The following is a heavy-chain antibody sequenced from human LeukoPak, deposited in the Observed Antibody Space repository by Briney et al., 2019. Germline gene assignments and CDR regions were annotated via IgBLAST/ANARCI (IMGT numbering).Heavy chain of an antibody. CDR3: TAGTGRSDFDY. V-gene: IGHV3-15*01. CDR2: IKRKGDDGTI. CDR1: GFTSSNAW. J-gene: IGHJ4*02. Sequence: PGGSLRLSCAASGFTSSNAWMSWVRQAPGKGLEWVGRIKRKGDDGTIDYAAPVKGRLTISRDDSKNTLYLQMNSLKSEDTAVYYCTAGTGRSDFDYWGQGTLVTASS. D-gene: IGHD3/OR15-3a*01.